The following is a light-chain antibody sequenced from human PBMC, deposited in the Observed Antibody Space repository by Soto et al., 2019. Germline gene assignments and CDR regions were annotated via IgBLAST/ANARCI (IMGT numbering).Light chain of an antibody. CDR1: QSVSSN. CDR2: GAS. J-gene: IGKJ2*01. V-gene: IGKV3-15*01. CDR3: QQCNDWPHT. Sequence: EIVMTQSPATLSVSPGERATLSCRASQSVSSNLAWYQQKPGRAPRLLIYGASNRATGIPARFSGRGSGTEFTLTISSLQSEDCAVYYCQQCNDWPHTFGQGTKLEIK.